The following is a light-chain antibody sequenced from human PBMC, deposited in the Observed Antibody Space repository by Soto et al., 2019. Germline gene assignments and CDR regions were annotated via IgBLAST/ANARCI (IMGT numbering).Light chain of an antibody. CDR3: SSYTSSSVV. J-gene: IGLJ2*01. CDR2: GNR. CDR1: SSNLGAGYD. V-gene: IGLV1-40*01. Sequence: QSVLTQPPSVSGAPGQRVTIPCTGNSSNLGAGYDVHWYQQLPGTAPKLVIYGNRNRPSGVPERFSGSKSGTSASLAITGLQAEDEGDYYCSSYTSSSVVFGGGTKLTVL.